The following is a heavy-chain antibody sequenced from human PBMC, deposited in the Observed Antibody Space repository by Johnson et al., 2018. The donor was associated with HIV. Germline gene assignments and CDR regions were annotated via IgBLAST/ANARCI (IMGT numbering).Heavy chain of an antibody. D-gene: IGHD1-26*01. CDR2: IKSKTDGGTT. J-gene: IGHJ3*02. Sequence: VQLVESGGGVVQPGGSLRLSCAASGFTFSNAWMSWVRQAPGKGLEWVGRIKSKTDGGTTDYAAPVKGRFTISRDDSKNTLYLQMNSLKTEDTAVYYCTTVFIVGATPDAFDIWGQGTMVTVSS. CDR3: TTVFIVGATPDAFDI. V-gene: IGHV3-15*01. CDR1: GFTFSNAW.